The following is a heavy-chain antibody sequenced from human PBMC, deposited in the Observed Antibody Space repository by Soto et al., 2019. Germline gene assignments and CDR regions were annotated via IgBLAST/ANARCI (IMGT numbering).Heavy chain of an antibody. V-gene: IGHV3-23*01. CDR3: AKDRKGIVPAARDAFDI. CDR2: ISGGGGST. D-gene: IGHD2-2*01. J-gene: IGHJ3*02. CDR1: GFTFSSYA. Sequence: GGSLRLSCAASGFTFSSYAMSWVRQAPGKGLEWVSAISGGGGSTYYADSVKGRFTISRDNSKNTLYLQMNSLRAEDTAVYYCAKDRKGIVPAARDAFDIWGQGTMVTVSS.